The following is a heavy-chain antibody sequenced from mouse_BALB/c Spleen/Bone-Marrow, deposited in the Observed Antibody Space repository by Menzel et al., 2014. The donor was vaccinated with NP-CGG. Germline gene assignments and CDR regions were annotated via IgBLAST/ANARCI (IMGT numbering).Heavy chain of an antibody. CDR2: ISSGGSYT. CDR1: GFTFSSYG. V-gene: IGHV5-6*01. Sequence: EVQRVESGGDLVKPGGSLKLSCAASGFTFSSYGMSWVRQTPDKGLEWVATISSGGSYTYYPDSVKGRFTISRDNAKNTLYLQMSSLKSEDTAMYYCASTITTVVAEDAMDYWGQGTSVTVSS. J-gene: IGHJ4*01. CDR3: ASTITTVVAEDAMDY. D-gene: IGHD1-1*01.